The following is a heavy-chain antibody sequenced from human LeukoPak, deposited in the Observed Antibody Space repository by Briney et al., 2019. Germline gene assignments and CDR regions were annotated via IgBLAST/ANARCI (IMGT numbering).Heavy chain of an antibody. CDR3: ARVAGTYYYGMDV. CDR1: GGSISSGGYY. J-gene: IGHJ6*02. CDR2: IYYSGST. Sequence: SQTLSLTCTVSGGSISSGGYYWSWIRQPPGKGLEWIGYIYYSGSTNYNPSLKSRGTILIDTSKNQFSLKLSSVTAADTAVYYCARVAGTYYYGMDVWGQGTTVTVSS. D-gene: IGHD6-19*01. V-gene: IGHV4-61*08.